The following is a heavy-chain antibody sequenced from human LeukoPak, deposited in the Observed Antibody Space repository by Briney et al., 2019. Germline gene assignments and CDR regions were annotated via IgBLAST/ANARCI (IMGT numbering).Heavy chain of an antibody. CDR2: ISAYNGNT. CDR3: ASIGYSYGSLNY. D-gene: IGHD5-18*01. J-gene: IGHJ4*02. CDR1: GYTFTSYG. Sequence: ASVKVSCKASGYTFTSYGISWVRQAPGQGLEWMGWISAYNGNTSYAQKFQGRVTVTRDTSTSTVHMELSGLRSEDTAVYYCASIGYSYGSLNYWGQGTLVTVSS. V-gene: IGHV1-18*01.